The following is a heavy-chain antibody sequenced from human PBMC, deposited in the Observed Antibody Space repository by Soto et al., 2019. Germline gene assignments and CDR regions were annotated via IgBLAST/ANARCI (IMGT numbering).Heavy chain of an antibody. CDR3: ARDPAPPPSEYCSGGSCYSDPVDY. CDR1: GFTFSSYW. D-gene: IGHD2-15*01. V-gene: IGHV3-74*01. J-gene: IGHJ4*02. Sequence: PGGFLRLSCAASGFTFSSYWMHRVRHAPGKGLVWVSRINSDGSSTSYADSVKGRFTISRDNAKNTLYLQMNSLRAEDTAVYYCARDPAPPPSEYCSGGSCYSDPVDYWGQGTLVTVSS. CDR2: INSDGSST.